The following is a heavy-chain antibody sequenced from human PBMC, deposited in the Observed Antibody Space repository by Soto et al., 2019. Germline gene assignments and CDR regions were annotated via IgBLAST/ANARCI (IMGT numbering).Heavy chain of an antibody. CDR1: GGSIGSYY. CDR3: ARDRYAVAWFDP. V-gene: IGHV4-59*01. Sequence: PSETLSLTCTVSGGSIGSYYWSWIRQPPGKGLEWIGYIYYSGSTNYNPSLKSRVTISVDTSKNQFSLKLISVTAADTAVYYRARDRYAVAWFDPWGQGTLVTVSS. CDR2: IYYSGST. D-gene: IGHD5-12*01. J-gene: IGHJ5*02.